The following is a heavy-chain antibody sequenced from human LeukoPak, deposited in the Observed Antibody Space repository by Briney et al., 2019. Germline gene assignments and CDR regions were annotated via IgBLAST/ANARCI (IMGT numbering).Heavy chain of an antibody. Sequence: GGSLRLSCAASGFTFSSYSMNWVRQAPGKGLEWVSSISSSSSYIYYADSVKGRFTISRDNAKNSLYLQMNSLRAEDTAVYYCAKEWELLVGPFDYWGQGTLVTVSS. D-gene: IGHD1-26*01. V-gene: IGHV3-21*01. CDR3: AKEWELLVGPFDY. CDR1: GFTFSSYS. CDR2: ISSSSSYI. J-gene: IGHJ4*02.